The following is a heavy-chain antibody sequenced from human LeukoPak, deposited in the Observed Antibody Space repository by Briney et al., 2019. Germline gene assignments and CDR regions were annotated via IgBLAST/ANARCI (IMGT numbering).Heavy chain of an antibody. V-gene: IGHV4-39*01. Sequence: SETLSLTCTVSGGSISSSSYYWGWIRQPPGKGLEWIGSNYYSGSTYYNPSLKSRVTISVDTSKNQFSLKLSSVTAADTAVYYCARLPRWDIVVVPAAIVDSWGQGTVVIVSS. D-gene: IGHD2-2*02. J-gene: IGHJ4*02. CDR3: ARLPRWDIVVVPAAIVDS. CDR1: GGSISSSSYY. CDR2: NYYSGST.